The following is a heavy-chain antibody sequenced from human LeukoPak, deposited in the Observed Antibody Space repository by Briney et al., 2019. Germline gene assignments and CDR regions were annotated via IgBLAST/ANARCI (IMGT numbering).Heavy chain of an antibody. Sequence: SETLSLTRAVYGGSFSDYYWNWIRQPPGKGLEWIGEVNHSGSTNYNPSLKSRVTISVDTSKNQFSLNLTSVTVADTAVYFCARGTGGYWGQGTLVTVSS. CDR2: VNHSGST. CDR3: ARGTGGY. CDR1: GGSFSDYY. D-gene: IGHD1-14*01. J-gene: IGHJ4*02. V-gene: IGHV4-34*01.